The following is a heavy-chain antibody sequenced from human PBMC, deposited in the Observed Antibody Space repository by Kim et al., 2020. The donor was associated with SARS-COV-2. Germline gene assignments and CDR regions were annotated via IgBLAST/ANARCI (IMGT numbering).Heavy chain of an antibody. CDR3: AKENPKKGIIAADNPPGYNWFDP. V-gene: IGHV3-9*01. Sequence: GGSLRLSCAASGFTFGDYAMHWVRQAPGKGLEWVSGISWNSGSTGYADSVKGRFTISRDNAKNSLYLQMNSLRAEDTALYYCAKENPKKGIIAADNPPGYNWFDPWGQGTLVTVSS. D-gene: IGHD6-13*01. CDR1: GFTFGDYA. CDR2: ISWNSGST. J-gene: IGHJ5*02.